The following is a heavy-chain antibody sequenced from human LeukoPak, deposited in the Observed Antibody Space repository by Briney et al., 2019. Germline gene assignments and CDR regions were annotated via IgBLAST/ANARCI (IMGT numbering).Heavy chain of an antibody. Sequence: GASVKVSCKASGYTFTGYYMHWVRQAPGQGLEWMGWMNPNSGNTGYAQKFQGRVTITRNTSISTAYMELSSLRSEDTAVYYCARAPTGWNWFDPWGQGTLVTVSS. CDR3: ARAPTGWNWFDP. V-gene: IGHV1-8*03. J-gene: IGHJ5*02. CDR2: MNPNSGNT. CDR1: GYTFTGYY. D-gene: IGHD6-19*01.